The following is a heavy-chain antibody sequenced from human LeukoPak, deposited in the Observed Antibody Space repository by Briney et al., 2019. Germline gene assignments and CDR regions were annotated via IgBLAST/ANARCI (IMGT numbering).Heavy chain of an antibody. D-gene: IGHD6-13*01. CDR2: ISGDGGTT. CDR3: AKVYVGSWYAYDH. Sequence: GGSLRLSCAASGFTFDDYAMHWVRQAPAKGLEWVSLISGDGGTTDYADSVKGRFTISRDNRRNHLYLHMNSLRTEDTALYFCAKVYVGSWYAYDHWGQGTLVTVSS. V-gene: IGHV3-43*02. CDR1: GFTFDDYA. J-gene: IGHJ4*02.